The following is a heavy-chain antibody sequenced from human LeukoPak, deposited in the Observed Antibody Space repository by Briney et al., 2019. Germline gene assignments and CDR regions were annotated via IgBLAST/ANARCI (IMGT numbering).Heavy chain of an antibody. CDR3: AREVMVRGIPFDY. J-gene: IGHJ4*02. D-gene: IGHD3-10*01. V-gene: IGHV1-18*01. CDR1: GYTFTSYG. CDR2: ISVYNGKT. Sequence: ASVKVSSKASGYTFTSYGISWVRQAPGQGLEWMGWISVYNGKTNYAQKLQGRVTMTTETSTSTAYLELRSLRFDDTALYYCAREVMVRGIPFDYWGQGTLVTVSS.